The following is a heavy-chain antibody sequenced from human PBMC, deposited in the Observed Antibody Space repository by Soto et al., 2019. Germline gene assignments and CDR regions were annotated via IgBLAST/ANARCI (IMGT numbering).Heavy chain of an antibody. Sequence: QVQLVESGGGVVQPGRSLRLSCAASGLTFSRYGIHWVRRAPGKGLEWVAVICYDGSNKYYADSVKGRFTISRDDSKNTLYLQMNSLRADDTAVYYCASAYCSGGSCYPTILDYWGQGTLVTVSS. V-gene: IGHV3-33*01. D-gene: IGHD2-15*01. J-gene: IGHJ4*02. CDR1: GLTFSRYG. CDR2: ICYDGSNK. CDR3: ASAYCSGGSCYPTILDY.